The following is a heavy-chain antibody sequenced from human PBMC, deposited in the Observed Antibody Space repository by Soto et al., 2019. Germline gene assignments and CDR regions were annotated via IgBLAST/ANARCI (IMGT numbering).Heavy chain of an antibody. V-gene: IGHV1-69*01. CDR1: GGTFSSYA. CDR2: IIPIFGTA. J-gene: IGHJ6*02. CDR3: ARTELGYCSGGSCYSPDYYYYGMDV. Sequence: QVQLVQSGAEVKKPGSSVKVSCKASGGTFSSYAISWVRQAPGQGLEWMGGIIPIFGTANYAQKFHGRVTITADESTSTAYMELSSLRSEDTAVYYCARTELGYCSGGSCYSPDYYYYGMDVWGQGTTVTVSS. D-gene: IGHD2-15*01.